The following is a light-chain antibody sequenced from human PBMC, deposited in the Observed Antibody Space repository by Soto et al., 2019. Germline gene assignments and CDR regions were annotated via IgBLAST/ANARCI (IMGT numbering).Light chain of an antibody. Sequence: DIQMTQSPSSLSASVGDRVTITCRVSQSIANYLAWYQQKPGKVPKLLIYAASILKSGVPSRFSGSQYGTDFSLTISGLQPEDVATYYCQKYNTAPFTFGPGTKVDVK. CDR3: QKYNTAPFT. CDR2: AAS. J-gene: IGKJ3*01. CDR1: QSIANY. V-gene: IGKV1-27*01.